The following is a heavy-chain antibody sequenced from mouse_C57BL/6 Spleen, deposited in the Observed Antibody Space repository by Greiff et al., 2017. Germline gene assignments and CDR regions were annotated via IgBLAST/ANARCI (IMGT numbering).Heavy chain of an antibody. J-gene: IGHJ4*01. CDR1: GYTFTSYW. CDR2: IHPNSGST. Sequence: QVQLQQPGAELVKPGASVKLSCKASGYTFTSYWMHWVKQRPGQGLEWIGMIHPNSGSTNYNEKFKSKATLTVDKASSTAYMQLSSLTSEYSAVYYCARSHSTHYYAMDYWGQGTSVTVSS. D-gene: IGHD2-5*01. CDR3: ARSHSTHYYAMDY. V-gene: IGHV1-64*01.